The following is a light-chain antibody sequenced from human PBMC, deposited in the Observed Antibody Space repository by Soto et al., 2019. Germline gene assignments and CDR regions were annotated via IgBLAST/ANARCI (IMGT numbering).Light chain of an antibody. V-gene: IGLV2-14*01. CDR1: RDDIGAYDY. CDR2: EVT. CDR3: NSYTNSSAVV. J-gene: IGLJ2*01. Sequence: QSGMTEAASVSGSPGQTITISCAGTRDDIGAYDYVSWYQQHPGNAPKLLVCEVTNRPSGVSDRFSGSKSGNTASLTISGLQAEDEADYYCNSYTNSSAVVFGGGTK.